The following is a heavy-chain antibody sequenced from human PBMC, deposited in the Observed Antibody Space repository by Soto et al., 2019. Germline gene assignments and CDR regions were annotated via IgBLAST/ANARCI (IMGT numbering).Heavy chain of an antibody. CDR1: GFPFSSYA. J-gene: IGHJ4*02. Sequence: GGSLSLSCAASGFPFSSYAMTWVRQAPGKGLEWVSAISGSGGSTYHADSVKGRFTISRDNSKNTLYLQMNSLRAEDTAVYHCAKSEGVTYYYDSEGYYPFWGQGTLVTVSS. CDR3: AKSEGVTYYYDSEGYYPF. V-gene: IGHV3-23*01. CDR2: ISGSGGST. D-gene: IGHD3-22*01.